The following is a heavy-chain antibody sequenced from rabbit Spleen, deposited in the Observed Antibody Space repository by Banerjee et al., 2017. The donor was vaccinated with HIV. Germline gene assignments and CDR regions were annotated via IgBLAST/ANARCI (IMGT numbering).Heavy chain of an antibody. CDR3: ARGGTDTNNAYNL. CDR2: IWTGVNVNT. J-gene: IGHJ4*01. Sequence: QELEESGGDLVKPGASLTLTCTASGVSFSVSSYMCWVRQAPGKGLEWIACIWTGVNVNTWYANWVNGRFTISKTSSTTVTLQMASLTAADTATYFCARGGTDTNNAYNLWGPGTLVTVS. V-gene: IGHV1S40*01. D-gene: IGHD6-1*01. CDR1: GVSFSVSSY.